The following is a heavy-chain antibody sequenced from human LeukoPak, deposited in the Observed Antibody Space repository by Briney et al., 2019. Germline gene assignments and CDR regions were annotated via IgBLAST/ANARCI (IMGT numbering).Heavy chain of an antibody. CDR2: IYYSGST. J-gene: IGHJ4*02. V-gene: IGHV4-39*07. D-gene: IGHD3-22*01. Sequence: SETLSLTCTVSGGSISSSSYYWGWIRQPPGKGLEWIGNIYYSGSTHYNPSLKSRVTISVDTSKNQFSLKLSSVTAADTAVYYCARVTGYMIEDYFDYWGQGTLVTVSS. CDR1: GGSISSSSYY. CDR3: ARVTGYMIEDYFDY.